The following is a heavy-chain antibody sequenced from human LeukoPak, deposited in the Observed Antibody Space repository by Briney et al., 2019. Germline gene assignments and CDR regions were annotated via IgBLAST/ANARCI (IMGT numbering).Heavy chain of an antibody. Sequence: ASVKVSCKASGYTFTSYGISWVRQAPGQGLEWMGWISAYNGNTNYAQKLQGRVTMTTDTSTSTAYMELRSLGSDDTAVYYCARDHDRLVLRYFDWLPDAFDIWGQGTMVTVSS. CDR2: ISAYNGNT. CDR3: ARDHDRLVLRYFDWLPDAFDI. D-gene: IGHD3-9*01. CDR1: GYTFTSYG. J-gene: IGHJ3*02. V-gene: IGHV1-18*01.